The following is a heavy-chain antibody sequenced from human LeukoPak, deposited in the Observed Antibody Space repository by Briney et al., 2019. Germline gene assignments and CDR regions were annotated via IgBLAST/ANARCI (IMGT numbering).Heavy chain of an antibody. Sequence: ASETLSLTCTVSGGSISSSSYYWGWIRQPPGKGLEWIGSIYYSGSTYYNPSLKSRVTISVDTSKNQFSLKLSSVTAADTAVYYCAQQGLAGVGVFDIWGQGTMVTVSS. CDR3: AQQGLAGVGVFDI. V-gene: IGHV4-39*01. CDR2: IYYSGST. CDR1: GGSISSSSYY. D-gene: IGHD3-3*01. J-gene: IGHJ3*02.